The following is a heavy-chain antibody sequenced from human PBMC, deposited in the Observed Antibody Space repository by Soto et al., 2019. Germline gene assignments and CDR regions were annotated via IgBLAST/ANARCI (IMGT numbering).Heavy chain of an antibody. CDR1: GXTFNNYG. V-gene: IGHV3-74*01. CDR3: ARVSRGDSVNFDY. CDR2: ISPDGTNT. J-gene: IGHJ4*02. Sequence: GSLRLSCAASGXTFNNYGMHWVRQAPGKGLVWVSRISPDGTNTTYAGSVKGRFSISRDNAKNTLYLQMNSLRPEDTDVYYCARVSRGDSVNFDYWGQGTLVTVSS. D-gene: IGHD4-17*01.